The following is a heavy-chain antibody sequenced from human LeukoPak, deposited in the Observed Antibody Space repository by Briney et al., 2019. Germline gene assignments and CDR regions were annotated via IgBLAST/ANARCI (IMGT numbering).Heavy chain of an antibody. CDR1: GGSISSSSYY. V-gene: IGHV4-39*07. Sequence: SETLSLTCTVSGGSISSSSYYWGWIRQPPGKGLEWIGSIYYSGSTYYNPSLKSRVTISVDTSKNQFSLKLSSVTAAGTAVYYCCTGETSGDFDYWGQGTLVTVSS. J-gene: IGHJ4*02. CDR2: IYYSGST. D-gene: IGHD2-8*02. CDR3: CTGETSGDFDY.